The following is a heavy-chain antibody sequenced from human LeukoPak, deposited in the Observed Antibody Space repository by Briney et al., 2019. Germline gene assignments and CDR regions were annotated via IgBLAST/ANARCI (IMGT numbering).Heavy chain of an antibody. CDR1: GGSISSSSYY. J-gene: IGHJ5*02. V-gene: IGHV4-39*07. CDR3: ARDRYDILTGYLTRYWFDP. Sequence: SETLSLTCTVSGGSISSSSYYWGWIRQPPGKGLEWIGTIYYSGSTYYNPSLKSRVTISVDTSKNQFSLKLISVTAANTAVYYCARDRYDILTGYLTRYWFDPWGQGTLVTVCS. CDR2: IYYSGST. D-gene: IGHD3-9*01.